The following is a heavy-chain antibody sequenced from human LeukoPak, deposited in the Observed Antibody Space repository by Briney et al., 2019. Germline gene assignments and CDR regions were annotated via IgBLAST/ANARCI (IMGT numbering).Heavy chain of an antibody. CDR1: GYSFTSYW. CDR2: IYPGDSDT. J-gene: IGHJ5*02. V-gene: IGHV5-51*01. CDR3: ARLDGASDCSGGSCYYDWFDP. Sequence: GDSLKISCKGSGYSFTSYWIGWVRQMPGKGLEWMGIIYPGDSDTRYSPSFQGQVTISADKSISTAYLQWSSLKASDTAMYYCARLDGASDCSGGSCYYDWFDPWGQGTLVTVSS. D-gene: IGHD2-15*01.